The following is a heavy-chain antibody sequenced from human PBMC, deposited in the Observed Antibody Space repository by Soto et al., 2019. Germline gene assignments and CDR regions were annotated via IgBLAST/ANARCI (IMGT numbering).Heavy chain of an antibody. Sequence: GASVKVSCKASGYTFTGYYMHWVRQAPGQGLEWMGWINPNSGGTNYAQKFQGRVTMTRDTSISTAYMELSRLRSDDTAVYYCARDLGGDSSNLALYFDYWGQGTLVT. CDR1: GYTFTGYY. J-gene: IGHJ4*02. CDR2: INPNSGGT. D-gene: IGHD2-21*02. CDR3: ARDLGGDSSNLALYFDY. V-gene: IGHV1-2*02.